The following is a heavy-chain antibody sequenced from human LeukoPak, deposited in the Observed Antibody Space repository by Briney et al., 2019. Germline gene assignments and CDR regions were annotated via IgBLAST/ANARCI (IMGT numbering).Heavy chain of an antibody. CDR1: GFTFSNAW. D-gene: IGHD1-26*01. J-gene: IGHJ4*02. CDR2: IKSKTDGGTT. Sequence: GGSLRLSCAASGFTFSNAWMSWVRQAPGKGLEWVGRIKSKTDGGTTDYAAPVKGRFTISRDDSKNTLYLQMNSLKTEDTAVYYCTTGLPPIVGATNSDYWGQGTLVTVSS. CDR3: TTGLPPIVGATNSDY. V-gene: IGHV3-15*01.